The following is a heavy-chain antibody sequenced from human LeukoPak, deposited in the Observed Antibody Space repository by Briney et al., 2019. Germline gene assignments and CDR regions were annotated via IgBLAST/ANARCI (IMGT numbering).Heavy chain of an antibody. CDR2: IYYSGST. Sequence: SQTLSLTCTVSGGSISSGDYYWSWIRQPPGKGLEWIGYIYYSGSTYYNPSLKSRVTISVDTSKNQFSLKLSPVTAADTAVYYCARVPAAHGGYYFDYWGQGTLVTVSS. V-gene: IGHV4-30-4*01. D-gene: IGHD2-2*01. CDR1: GGSISSGDYY. CDR3: ARVPAAHGGYYFDY. J-gene: IGHJ4*02.